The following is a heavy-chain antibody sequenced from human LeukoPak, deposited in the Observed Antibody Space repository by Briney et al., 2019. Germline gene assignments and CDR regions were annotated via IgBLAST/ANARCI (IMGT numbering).Heavy chain of an antibody. D-gene: IGHD6-19*01. J-gene: IGHJ6*03. CDR2: IKQNGGRK. V-gene: IGHV3-7*01. CDR3: ARDIVPLGGWPWGYYYYYMDV. Sequence: GGSLRLSCAASGFTFSSYGMSWVRQAPGKGLEWVANIKQNGGRKYYVDSVKGRFTISRDNAKNSLYLQMNSLRAEDTAVYYCARDIVPLGGWPWGYYYYYMDVWGKGTTVTVSS. CDR1: GFTFSSYG.